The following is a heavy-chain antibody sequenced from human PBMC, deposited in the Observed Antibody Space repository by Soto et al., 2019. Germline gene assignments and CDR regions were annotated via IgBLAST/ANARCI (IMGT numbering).Heavy chain of an antibody. J-gene: IGHJ4*02. D-gene: IGHD3-22*01. CDR1: KFIFSNFA. CDR3: AKPPLTYSYDHYLDS. Sequence: EVQLLESGGGLLQPGGSLRLSCAASKFIFSNFAMSWVRQAPGKGLEWVSTISGSGVSTYYADSVKGRFTISRDNSKSTVYLQLNSLRAEDTAIYYCAKPPLTYSYDHYLDSWGQGTLVIVSS. V-gene: IGHV3-23*01. CDR2: ISGSGVST.